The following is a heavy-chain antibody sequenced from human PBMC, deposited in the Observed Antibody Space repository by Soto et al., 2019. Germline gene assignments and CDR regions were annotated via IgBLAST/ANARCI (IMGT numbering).Heavy chain of an antibody. CDR1: RFTFSSYA. V-gene: IGHV3-23*01. CDR2: ISGGGNDA. D-gene: IGHD3-3*02. CDR3: ARSIFLASTDTDPFDY. Sequence: XGSLRRTCAASRFTFSSYAMSWVRQAPGKGLEWVSSISGGGNDAYYADSVKGRFTISRDNSQNTLYLQMSSLRADDTAVYYCARSIFLASTDTDPFDYWGQGALVTVSS. J-gene: IGHJ4*02.